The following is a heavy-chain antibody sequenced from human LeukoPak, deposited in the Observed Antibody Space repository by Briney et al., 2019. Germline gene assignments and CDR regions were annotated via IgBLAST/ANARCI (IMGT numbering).Heavy chain of an antibody. V-gene: IGHV3-23*01. CDR1: GFTFSSYA. Sequence: GGSLRLSCAASGFTFSSYAMSWVRQAPGKGQEWVSAISGSGGSTNFADSVKGRFTISRDNAKNTLYLQMNSLRAEDTAVYYCAKETIHYNSHYFDYWGQGTLVTVSS. J-gene: IGHJ4*02. CDR3: AKETIHYNSHYFDY. D-gene: IGHD1-14*01. CDR2: ISGSGGST.